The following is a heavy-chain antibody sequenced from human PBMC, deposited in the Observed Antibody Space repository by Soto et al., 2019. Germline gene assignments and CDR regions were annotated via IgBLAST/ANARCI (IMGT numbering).Heavy chain of an antibody. Sequence: QVQLQESGPGLVKPSQTLSLTCTVSGGSISSGGYHWSWIRQHPGKGLEWIGYIDYNGSTYYNPSLKSRVXISXDTSKNXXSLKLSSVTAADTAXXXXXXFQLYYGLDVWGQGTTVTVSS. J-gene: IGHJ6*02. CDR2: IDYNGST. D-gene: IGHD2-2*01. V-gene: IGHV4-31*03. CDR1: GGSISSGGYH. CDR3: XXFQLYYGLDV.